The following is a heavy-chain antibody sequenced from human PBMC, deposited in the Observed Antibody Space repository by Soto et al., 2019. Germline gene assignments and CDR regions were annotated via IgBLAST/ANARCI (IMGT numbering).Heavy chain of an antibody. J-gene: IGHJ4*02. CDR3: AREEEALDY. CDR2: ISYDGSKK. V-gene: IGHV3-30-3*01. CDR1: EFTFSSYE. Sequence: QVQLVESGGGGVQPGRSLRLSCAASEFTFSSYEMHWVRQAPGKGLEWVAAISYDGSKKYYADSVKGRFTISRDNSKNTLYLQINSLRAEDTAVYYCAREEEALDYWGQGTLVTVSS.